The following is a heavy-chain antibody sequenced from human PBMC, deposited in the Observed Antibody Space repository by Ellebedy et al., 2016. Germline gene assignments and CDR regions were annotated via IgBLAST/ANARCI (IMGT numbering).Heavy chain of an antibody. CDR3: ARGTPADIAPFDY. Sequence: SQTLSLTCAVYGGSFSAYHWSWIRQPPGKGLEWIGEIIHSGSTNYNPSLKSRVTISVDTSKNQFSLKLTSVTAADTAMYYCARGTPADIAPFDYWGQGTLVTVSS. D-gene: IGHD5-12*01. CDR1: GGSFSAYH. V-gene: IGHV4-34*01. J-gene: IGHJ4*02. CDR2: IIHSGST.